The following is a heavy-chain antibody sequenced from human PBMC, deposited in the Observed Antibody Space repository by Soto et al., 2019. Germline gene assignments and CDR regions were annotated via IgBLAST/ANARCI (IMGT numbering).Heavy chain of an antibody. Sequence: GGSMRLSCAASGVTFSTYGIHWVRQAPGKGLEWVAFIWYDGSKKYYADSVKGRFTISRDDSKNTVYLQMNSLRAEDTAVYYCARDQGASITIFGVFTLNNFDYWGQETLVTVSS. CDR2: IWYDGSKK. CDR1: GVTFSTYG. J-gene: IGHJ4*02. V-gene: IGHV3-33*01. CDR3: ARDQGASITIFGVFTLNNFDY. D-gene: IGHD3-3*01.